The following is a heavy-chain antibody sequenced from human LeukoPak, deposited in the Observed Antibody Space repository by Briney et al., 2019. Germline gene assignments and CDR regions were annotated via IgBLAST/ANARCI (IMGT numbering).Heavy chain of an antibody. D-gene: IGHD1-26*01. CDR2: ISYDGSNK. CDR1: GFTFSSYA. Sequence: GGSLRLSCAASGFTFSSYAMHWVRQAPGKGLEWVAVISYDGSNKYYADSVTGRFTISRDNSRNTLYLQMNSLRGDDTAAYYCAKDVGKWESLHFFDYWGQGTLVTVSS. CDR3: AKDVGKWESLHFFDY. J-gene: IGHJ4*02. V-gene: IGHV3-30-3*01.